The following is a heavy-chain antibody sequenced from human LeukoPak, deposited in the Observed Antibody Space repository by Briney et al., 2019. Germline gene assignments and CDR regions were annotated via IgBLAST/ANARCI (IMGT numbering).Heavy chain of an antibody. Sequence: SEILSLTCTVSGGSISSGDYYWSWIRQPPGKGLEWIGYIYYSGSTYYNPSLKSRVTISVDTSKNQSSLKLSSVTAADTAVYYCARGRRYTRTTERYYFDYWGQGTLVTVSS. D-gene: IGHD3-16*02. J-gene: IGHJ4*02. V-gene: IGHV4-30-4*01. CDR1: GGSISSGDYY. CDR2: IYYSGST. CDR3: ARGRRYTRTTERYYFDY.